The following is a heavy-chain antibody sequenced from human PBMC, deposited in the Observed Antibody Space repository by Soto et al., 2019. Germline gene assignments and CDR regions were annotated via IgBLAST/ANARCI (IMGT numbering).Heavy chain of an antibody. V-gene: IGHV1-18*04. CDR2: INTYNGNT. CDR3: ARVSLTMIVVTFGVY. Sequence: QVKLVQSGAEVKKPGASVKVSCKASGYTFTSYGISWVRQAPGQGLEWKGWINTYNGNTNYAQKVQGRVTMTTDTSTSTAYMELRSLRSDDTAVYCCARVSLTMIVVTFGVYWGQGTLITVSS. D-gene: IGHD3-22*01. J-gene: IGHJ4*02. CDR1: GYTFTSYG.